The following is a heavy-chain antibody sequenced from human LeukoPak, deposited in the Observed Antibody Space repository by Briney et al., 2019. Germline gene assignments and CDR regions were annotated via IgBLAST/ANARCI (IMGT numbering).Heavy chain of an antibody. CDR2: ISGSGGST. D-gene: IGHD3-16*01. V-gene: IGHV3-23*01. Sequence: GRSLRLSCAASGFTFSSYAMSWVRQAPGKGLEWVSAISGSGGSTYYADSVKGRFTISRDNSKNTLYLQMNSLRAEDTAVYYCAKTPEYYDYVWGSTRPLYGMDVWGQGTTVTVSS. J-gene: IGHJ6*02. CDR1: GFTFSSYA. CDR3: AKTPEYYDYVWGSTRPLYGMDV.